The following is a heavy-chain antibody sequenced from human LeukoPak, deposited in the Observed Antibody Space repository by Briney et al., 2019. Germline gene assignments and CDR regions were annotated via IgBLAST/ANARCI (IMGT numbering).Heavy chain of an antibody. CDR3: ASGGESAITMVRGVIITPFLY. D-gene: IGHD3-10*01. Sequence: VASVKVSCKASVYTFTGYYMHWVRQAPGQGGEWMGWINPNSCGTNYVQKLQGGVTLTRETSIRKHYMALSRLRSDDTEVYYCASGGESAITMVRGVIITPFLYWGQGTLVTVSS. V-gene: IGHV1-2*02. CDR1: VYTFTGYY. J-gene: IGHJ4*02. CDR2: INPNSCGT.